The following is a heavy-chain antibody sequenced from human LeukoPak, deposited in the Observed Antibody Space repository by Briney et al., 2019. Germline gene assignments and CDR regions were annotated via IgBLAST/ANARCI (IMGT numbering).Heavy chain of an antibody. CDR1: GYTFTGYY. CDR3: ARDLDYRNWFDP. J-gene: IGHJ5*02. CDR2: INPNSGGT. Sequence: ASVKVSCKASGYTFTGYYMHWVRQAPGQGLEWMGWINPNSGGTNYAQQFQGRVTMTRDTSISTAYMEMSRLRSDDTAVYYCARDLDYRNWFDPWGQGTLVTVSS. V-gene: IGHV1-2*02. D-gene: IGHD4-11*01.